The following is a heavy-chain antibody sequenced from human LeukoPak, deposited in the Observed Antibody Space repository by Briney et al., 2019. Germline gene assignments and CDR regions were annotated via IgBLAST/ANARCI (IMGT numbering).Heavy chain of an antibody. CDR2: INHSGST. CDR3: ARGRGYSGYGSLYYYYYGMDV. CDR1: GGSFSGYY. D-gene: IGHD5-12*01. V-gene: IGHV4-34*01. J-gene: IGHJ6*02. Sequence: SETLSLTCAVYGGSFSGYYWSWIRQPPGKGLEWIGEINHSGSTNYNPSLKSRVTISVDTSKNQFSLKLSSVTAADTAVYYCARGRGYSGYGSLYYYYYGMDVWGQGTTVTVSS.